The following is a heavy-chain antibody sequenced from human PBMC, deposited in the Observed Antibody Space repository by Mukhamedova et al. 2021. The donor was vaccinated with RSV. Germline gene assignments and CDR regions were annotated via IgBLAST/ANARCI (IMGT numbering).Heavy chain of an antibody. D-gene: IGHD6-6*01. Sequence: GKGLVWGSRINSDGSSTSYADSVKGRFTISRDNAKNTLYLQMNSLRAEDTAVYYCARSSIAARGDYWGQGTLGTVSS. J-gene: IGHJ4*02. V-gene: IGHV3-74*01. CDR3: ARSSIAARGDY. CDR2: INSDGSST.